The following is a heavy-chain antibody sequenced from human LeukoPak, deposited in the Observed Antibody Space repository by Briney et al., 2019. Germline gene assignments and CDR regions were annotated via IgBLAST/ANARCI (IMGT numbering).Heavy chain of an antibody. V-gene: IGHV3-53*01. J-gene: IGHJ4*02. CDR2: IYSGGST. CDR1: GFTFSDYY. CDR3: ARGAGDY. Sequence: GGSLRLSCAASGFTFSDYYMSWVRQAPGKGLEWVSVIYSGGSTYYADSVKGRFTISRDNSKNTLYLQMNSLRAEDTAVYYCARGAGDYWGQGTLVTVSS.